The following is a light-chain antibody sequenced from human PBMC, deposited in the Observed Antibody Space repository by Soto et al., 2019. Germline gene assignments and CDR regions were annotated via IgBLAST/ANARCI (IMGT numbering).Light chain of an antibody. J-gene: IGKJ2*01. CDR3: QQCSTSPMYT. CDR1: QSVSSSY. V-gene: IGKV3-20*01. CDR2: GAS. Sequence: EIVLTRSPGTLSLSPGEGATLSCRASQSVSSSYLAWYQQRPGQAPRLLIYGASSRATGIPDRFSGSGSGTDFTLTISRLEPEDFAVYYCQQCSTSPMYTFGQGTKVDIK.